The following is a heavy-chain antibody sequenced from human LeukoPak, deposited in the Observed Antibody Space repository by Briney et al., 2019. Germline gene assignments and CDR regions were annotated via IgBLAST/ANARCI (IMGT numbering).Heavy chain of an antibody. D-gene: IGHD3-9*01. CDR2: IYTSGST. V-gene: IGHV4-61*02. CDR3: ARGYYDILTGYHYYYGMDV. CDR1: GGSLSSGSYY. J-gene: IGHJ6*02. Sequence: PSQTLSLTCTVSGGSLSSGSYYWSWIRQPAGKGLEWLGRIYTSGSTNYNPSLKSRVTISVDTSKNQFSLKLSSVTAADTAVYYCARGYYDILTGYHYYYGMDVWGQGTTVTVSS.